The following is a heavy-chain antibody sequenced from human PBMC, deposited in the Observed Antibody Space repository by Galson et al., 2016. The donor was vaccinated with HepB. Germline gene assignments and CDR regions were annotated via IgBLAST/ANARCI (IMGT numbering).Heavy chain of an antibody. V-gene: IGHV3-15*01. CDR3: TTFGTVTRDEADAFDY. CDR1: GFTFSNAW. Sequence: SLRLSCAASGFTFSNAWMSWVRQAPGKGLEWVGRIKSKTDGGTTDYAAPVKGRFTISRDDSKNTLYLQMNSLKTEDTAVYYCTTFGTVTRDEADAFDYWGQGTLVIVSS. CDR2: IKSKTDGGTT. J-gene: IGHJ4*02. D-gene: IGHD4-17*01.